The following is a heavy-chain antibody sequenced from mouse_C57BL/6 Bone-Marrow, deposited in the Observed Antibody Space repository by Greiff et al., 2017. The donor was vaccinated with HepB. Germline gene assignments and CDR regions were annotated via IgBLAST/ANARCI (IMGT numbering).Heavy chain of an antibody. V-gene: IGHV1-64*01. CDR2: IHPNSGST. CDR3: ARSYYYFAY. Sequence: QVHVKQPGAELVKPGASVKLSCKASGYTFTSYWMHWVKQRPGQGLEWIGMIHPNSGSTNYNEKFKSKATLTVDKSSSTAYMQLSSLTSEDSAVYYCARSYYYFAYWGQGTLVTVSA. CDR1: GYTFTSYW. D-gene: IGHD1-1*02. J-gene: IGHJ3*01.